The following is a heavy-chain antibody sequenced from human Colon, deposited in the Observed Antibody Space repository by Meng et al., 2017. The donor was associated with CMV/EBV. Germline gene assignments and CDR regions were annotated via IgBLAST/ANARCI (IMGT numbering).Heavy chain of an antibody. CDR1: GFTVSSTH. D-gene: IGHD1-26*01. CDR3: ARGYSGTSS. V-gene: IGHV3-66*01. Sequence: QVVELGGDLVQPGGSLRLSCAASGFTVSSTHMSWVRQAPGKGLEWVSVIYSGGSTFYADSVKGRFTISRDNSKNTLYLQMNSLSAEDTAVYYCARGYSGTSSWGQGTLVTVSS. CDR2: IYSGGST. J-gene: IGHJ4*02.